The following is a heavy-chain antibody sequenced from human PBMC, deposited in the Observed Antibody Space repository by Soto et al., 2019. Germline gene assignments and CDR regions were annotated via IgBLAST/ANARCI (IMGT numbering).Heavy chain of an antibody. V-gene: IGHV3-7*03. D-gene: IGHD6-19*01. CDR1: KFSLLSSF. CDR3: ARYFRGSGRYFFDH. CDR2: TNQDGSGT. Sequence: PGGSLRLSCVASKFSLLSSFISWVRQAPGTGLEWVANTNQDGSGTYYVDSVKGRFTISRENAKKSLYLQMNSLRAEDTAVYYCARYFRGSGRYFFDHWGQGTLVTVSS. J-gene: IGHJ4*02.